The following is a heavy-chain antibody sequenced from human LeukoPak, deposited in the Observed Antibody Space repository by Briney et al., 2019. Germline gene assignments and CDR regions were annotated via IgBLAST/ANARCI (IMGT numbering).Heavy chain of an antibody. J-gene: IGHJ4*02. CDR1: GFTFSDYI. CDR2: ISSNSNYI. Sequence: GGSLRLSCVASGFTFSDYIMNWVRQAPGRGLEWVSYISSNSNYIYYADSVKGRFTISRDNAKKSLYLQMNSLRAEDTAVYYCARDRSVWFGELPPVGGQGTLVTVSS. CDR3: ARDRSVWFGELPPV. V-gene: IGHV3-21*01. D-gene: IGHD3-10*01.